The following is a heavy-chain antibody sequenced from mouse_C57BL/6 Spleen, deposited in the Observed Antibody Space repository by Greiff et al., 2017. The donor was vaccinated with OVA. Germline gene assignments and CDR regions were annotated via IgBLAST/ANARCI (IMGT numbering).Heavy chain of an antibody. CDR1: GFSLTSYG. J-gene: IGHJ4*01. D-gene: IGHD3-1*01. CDR2: IWRGGST. Sequence: VKVVESGPGLVQPSQSLSITCTVSGFSLTSYGVHWVRQSPGKGLEWLGVIWRGGSTDYNAAFMSRLSITKDNSKSQVFFKMNSLQADDTAIYYCAKKGGYGGAMDYWGQGTSVTVSS. V-gene: IGHV2-5*01. CDR3: AKKGGYGGAMDY.